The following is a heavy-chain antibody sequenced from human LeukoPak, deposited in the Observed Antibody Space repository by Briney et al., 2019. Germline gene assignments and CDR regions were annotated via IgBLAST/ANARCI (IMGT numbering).Heavy chain of an antibody. D-gene: IGHD4-23*01. V-gene: IGHV4-31*03. CDR2: IYYSGST. CDR3: ARASDYGGNSGWFDP. CDR1: GDSISSGGYY. J-gene: IGHJ5*02. Sequence: SETLSLTCTVSGDSISSGGYYCSWIRQHPGKGLEWHGYIYYSGSTYYNPSLQSRVTISVETSKNQFSLKLSSVTAADTAVYYCARASDYGGNSGWFDPWGQGTLVTVSS.